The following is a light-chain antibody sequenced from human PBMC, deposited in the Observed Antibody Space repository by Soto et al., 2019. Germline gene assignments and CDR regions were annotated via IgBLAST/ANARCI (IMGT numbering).Light chain of an antibody. CDR3: QQYGSSLWT. J-gene: IGKJ1*01. CDR1: QSVSSY. CDR2: DAS. Sequence: EIVLTQSPATLSLSPGERATLSCRASQSVSSYLAWYQQKPGQAPRLLIYDASNRATGISARFSGSGSGTDFTLTISSLEPEDFAVYYCQQYGSSLWTFGQGTKVDIK. V-gene: IGKV3-11*01.